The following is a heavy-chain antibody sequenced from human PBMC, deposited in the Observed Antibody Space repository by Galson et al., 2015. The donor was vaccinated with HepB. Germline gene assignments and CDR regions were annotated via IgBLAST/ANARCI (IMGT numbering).Heavy chain of an antibody. Sequence: SLRLSCAASGFTFSNYGMHWVRQAPGKGLEWVALIWYDGSNKYYADSVKGRFTISRDNAKNTLFLQMNSLRAEDTAVYYCAREDSTLAVAALDYWGQGILVTVSS. CDR3: AREDSTLAVAALDY. V-gene: IGHV3-33*01. J-gene: IGHJ4*02. CDR1: GFTFSNYG. D-gene: IGHD6-13*01. CDR2: IWYDGSNK.